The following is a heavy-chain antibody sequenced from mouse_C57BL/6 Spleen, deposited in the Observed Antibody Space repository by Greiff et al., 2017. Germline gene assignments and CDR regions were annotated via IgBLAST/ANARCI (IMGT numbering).Heavy chain of an antibody. D-gene: IGHD3-2*02. J-gene: IGHJ2*01. V-gene: IGHV1-74*01. CDR1: GYTFTSYW. CDR3: AKEGRLRLYYYDY. CDR2: IHPSDSDT. Sequence: VQLQQPGAELVKPGASVKVSCKASGYTFTSYWMHWVKQRPGQGLEWIGRIHPSDSDTNYNQKFKGKATLTVDKSSSTAYMQLSSLTSEDSAVYYCAKEGRLRLYYYDYWGQGTTLTVSS.